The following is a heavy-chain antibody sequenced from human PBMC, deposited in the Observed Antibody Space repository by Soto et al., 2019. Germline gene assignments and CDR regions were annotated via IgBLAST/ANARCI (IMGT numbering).Heavy chain of an antibody. CDR1: GFTFSNYG. V-gene: IGHV3-30*18. Sequence: QVQLVESGGGVVQPGRSLRLSCAASGFTFSNYGMHWVRQAPGKGLEWVAVISYDGSNGYYADSVKGRFTISRDNSKNTLYLQMNSLRAEDTAVYYCAKRRGTVGILFDACDIWGQGTMVTVSS. CDR2: ISYDGSNG. J-gene: IGHJ3*02. CDR3: AKRRGTVGILFDACDI. D-gene: IGHD1-26*01.